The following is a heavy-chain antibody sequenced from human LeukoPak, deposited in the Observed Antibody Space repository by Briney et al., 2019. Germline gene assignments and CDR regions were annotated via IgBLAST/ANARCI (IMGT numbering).Heavy chain of an antibody. V-gene: IGHV4-39*01. D-gene: IGHD2-2*01. Sequence: SETLSLTCTVSGGSISSSSYYWGWIRQPPGKGLEWIGSIYYSGSTYYNPSLKSRVTISVDTSKNQFSLKLSSVTAADTAVYYCARLGCSSTSCYSNPYYYYYMDVWGKGTTVTISS. CDR3: ARLGCSSTSCYSNPYYYYYMDV. J-gene: IGHJ6*03. CDR2: IYYSGST. CDR1: GGSISSSSYY.